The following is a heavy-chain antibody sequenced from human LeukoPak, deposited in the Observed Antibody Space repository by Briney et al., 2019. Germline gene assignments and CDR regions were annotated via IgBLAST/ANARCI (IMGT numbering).Heavy chain of an antibody. CDR1: GYTFTSYG. CDR2: ISAYNGNT. D-gene: IGHD6-13*01. CDR3: ARVYSSSWYGWFDP. J-gene: IGHJ5*02. V-gene: IGHV1-18*01. Sequence: GASVKVSCKASGYTFTSYGISWVRRAPGQGLEWMGWISAYNGNTNYAQKLQGRVTMTTDTSTSTAYMELRSLRSDDTAVYYCARVYSSSWYGWFDPWGQGTLVTVSS.